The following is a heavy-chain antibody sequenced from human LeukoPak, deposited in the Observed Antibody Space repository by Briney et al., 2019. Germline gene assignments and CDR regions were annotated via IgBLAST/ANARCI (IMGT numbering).Heavy chain of an antibody. V-gene: IGHV3-30*18. D-gene: IGHD2-15*01. CDR2: LSHDGSYE. Sequence: PGRSLRLSCAASGFSFSSSGMHWVRQAPGRGLEWVAVLSHDGSYEQCADSVKGRFTISRDNSKNTLYLQMNSLGVEDTAVYYCAKEVVVVVAATRFDPWGQGTLVTVSS. CDR3: AKEVVVVVAATRFDP. J-gene: IGHJ5*02. CDR1: GFSFSSSG.